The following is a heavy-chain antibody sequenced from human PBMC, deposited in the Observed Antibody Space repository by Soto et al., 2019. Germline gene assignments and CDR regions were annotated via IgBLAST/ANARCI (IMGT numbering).Heavy chain of an antibody. V-gene: IGHV1-69*13. D-gene: IGHD5-18*01. CDR2: IIPIFGTA. CDR3: ARGPPTRYSYGYSDY. CDR1: GGTFSSYA. Sequence: ASVKVSCKASGGTFSSYAISWVRQAPGQGLEWMGGIIPIFGTANYAQKFQGRVTITADESTSTAYMELSSLRSEDTAVYYCARGPPTRYSYGYSDYWGQGTLVTVSS. J-gene: IGHJ4*02.